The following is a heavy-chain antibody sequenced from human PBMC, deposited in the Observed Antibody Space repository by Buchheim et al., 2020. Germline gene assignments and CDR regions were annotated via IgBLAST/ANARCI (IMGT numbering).Heavy chain of an antibody. J-gene: IGHJ4*02. CDR1: GGSISSSSYY. D-gene: IGHD3-10*01. V-gene: IGHV4-39*07. CDR2: IYYSGST. Sequence: QLQLQESGPGLVKPSETLSLTCTVSGGSISSSSYYWGWIRQPPGKGLEWIGSIYYSGSTYYNPSLKSRVPISVDTSKQPFSLKLSSVTAADTAVYYCARAYGYGSGSYRYYFDYWGQGTL. CDR3: ARAYGYGSGSYRYYFDY.